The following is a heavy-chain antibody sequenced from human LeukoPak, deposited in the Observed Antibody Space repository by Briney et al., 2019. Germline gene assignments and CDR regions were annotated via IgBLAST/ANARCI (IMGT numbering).Heavy chain of an antibody. D-gene: IGHD4-17*01. J-gene: IGHJ4*02. CDR3: ARGPQNDYGDFFDY. CDR2: INHSGST. Sequence: PSETLSLTCAVHGGSVSGYYWSWIRQPPGKGLEWIGEINHSGSTNYNPSLKSRVTISVDTSKDQFSLKLSSVTAADTAVFYCARGPQNDYGDFFDYWGQGTLVTVSS. CDR1: GGSVSGYY. V-gene: IGHV4-34*01.